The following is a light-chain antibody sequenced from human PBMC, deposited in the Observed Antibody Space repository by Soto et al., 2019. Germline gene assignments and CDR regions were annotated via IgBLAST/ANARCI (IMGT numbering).Light chain of an antibody. Sequence: QSVLTQPPSLSAAPGQKVTISCSGSRSNIGRNSVSWYQHLPGTAPKLLIYDNDKRPSGIPDRFSGSKSGTSATLGITGLQTGDEADYYCGAWDNSLTVVVFGGGTKVTVL. CDR2: DND. J-gene: IGLJ2*01. V-gene: IGLV1-51*01. CDR1: RSNIGRNS. CDR3: GAWDNSLTVVV.